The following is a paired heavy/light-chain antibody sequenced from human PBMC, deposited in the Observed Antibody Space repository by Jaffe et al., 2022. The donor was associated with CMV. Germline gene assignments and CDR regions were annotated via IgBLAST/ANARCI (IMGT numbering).Heavy chain of an antibody. CDR1: GFTFSSYA. Sequence: EVQLLESGGGLVQPGGSLRLSCAASGFTFSSYAMSWVRQAPGKGLEWVSAISGSGGSTYYADSVKGRFTISRDNSKNTLYLQMNSLRAEDTAVYYCAKGVTMVRGVRSRYNWFDPWGQGTLVTVSS. D-gene: IGHD3-10*01. V-gene: IGHV3-23*01. J-gene: IGHJ5*02. CDR2: ISGSGGST. CDR3: AKGVTMVRGVRSRYNWFDP.
Light chain of an antibody. CDR3: QSYDSSLSGYV. J-gene: IGLJ3*02. Sequence: QSVLTQPPSVSGAPGQRVTISCTGSSSNIGAGYDVHWYQQLPGTAPKLLIYGNSNRPSGVPDRFSGSKSGTSASLAITGLQAEDEADYYCQSYDSSLSGYVFGGGTKLTVL. V-gene: IGLV1-40*01. CDR1: SSNIGAGYD. CDR2: GNS.